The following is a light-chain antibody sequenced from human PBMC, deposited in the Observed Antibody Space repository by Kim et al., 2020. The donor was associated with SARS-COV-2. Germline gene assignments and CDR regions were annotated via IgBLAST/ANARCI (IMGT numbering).Light chain of an antibody. V-gene: IGLV3-1*01. CDR1: RLECKY. CDR2: KDN. CDR3: QAWDSSTHNYV. J-gene: IGLJ1*01. Sequence: PGQTARVTCAGYRLECKYVSWCQHKPGQCPVVVIYKDNQRPRGIPERFSGSNSGNTATLTISGTQAMDEADYYCQAWDSSTHNYVFGAGTKVTVL.